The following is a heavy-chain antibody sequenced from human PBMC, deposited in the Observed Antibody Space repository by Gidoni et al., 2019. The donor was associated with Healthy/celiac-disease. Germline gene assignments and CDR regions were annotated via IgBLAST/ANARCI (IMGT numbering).Heavy chain of an antibody. D-gene: IGHD3-9*01. V-gene: IGHV4-4*02. Sequence: QVQLQESGPGLVKPSGTLSLTCAVPGGSISSGNWWSWVRQPPGKGLEWIGEIYPSGRTYYNPSLKSRVTISVDKSKNQFSLKLSSVTAADTAVYYCATSAYYDILTGSYGMDVWGQGTTVTVSS. CDR1: GGSISSGNW. J-gene: IGHJ6*02. CDR2: IYPSGRT. CDR3: ATSAYYDILTGSYGMDV.